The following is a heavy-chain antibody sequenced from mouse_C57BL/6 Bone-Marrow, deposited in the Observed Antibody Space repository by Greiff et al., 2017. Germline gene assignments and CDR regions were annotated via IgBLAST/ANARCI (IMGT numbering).Heavy chain of an antibody. Sequence: VQLQQSGPELVKPGASVKISCKASGYSFTDYNMNWVKQSNGKSLEWIGVINPNCGTTSYNQKFKGKATLTADQSSSTAYMQLNSLPSEDSAVYDCARPITTVVAPDFDVWGTGTTVTVSA. J-gene: IGHJ1*03. CDR1: GYSFTDYN. CDR2: INPNCGTT. V-gene: IGHV1-39*01. D-gene: IGHD1-1*01. CDR3: ARPITTVVAPDFDV.